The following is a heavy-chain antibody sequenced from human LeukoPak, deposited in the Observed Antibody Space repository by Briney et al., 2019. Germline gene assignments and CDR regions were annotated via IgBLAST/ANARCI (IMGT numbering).Heavy chain of an antibody. V-gene: IGHV4-30-4*01. Sequence: SETLSLTCTVSGGSISSGDYYWSWIRQPPGKGLEWIGYIYYSGSTYYNPSLKSRVTISVDTSKNQFSLKLSSVTAADTAVYYCARGRSMGITMIVVVIPFDYWGQGTLVTVSS. D-gene: IGHD3-22*01. CDR3: ARGRSMGITMIVVVIPFDY. CDR2: IYYSGST. CDR1: GGSISSGDYY. J-gene: IGHJ4*02.